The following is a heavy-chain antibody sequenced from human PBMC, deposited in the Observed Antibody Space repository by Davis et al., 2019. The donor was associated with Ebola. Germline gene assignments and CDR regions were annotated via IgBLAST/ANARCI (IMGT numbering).Heavy chain of an antibody. Sequence: GESLKISCAASGFTFSSYAMSWVRQAPGKGLEWVSYISSSSSYTNYADSVKGRFTISRDNAKNSLYLQMNSLRAEDTAVYYCARDGYCISTSCYAYYYYGMDVWGQGTTVTVSS. D-gene: IGHD2-2*03. CDR3: ARDGYCISTSCYAYYYYGMDV. CDR2: ISSSSSYT. J-gene: IGHJ6*02. CDR1: GFTFSSYA. V-gene: IGHV3-21*05.